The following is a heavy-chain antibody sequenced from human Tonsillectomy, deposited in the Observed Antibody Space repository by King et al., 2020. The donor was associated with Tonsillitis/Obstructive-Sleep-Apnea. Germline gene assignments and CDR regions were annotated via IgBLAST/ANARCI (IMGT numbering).Heavy chain of an antibody. CDR1: GFTFSSHG. V-gene: IGHV3-30*18. CDR2: VSDDGTTT. J-gene: IGHJ4*02. CDR3: AKEGFASKWHFDY. Sequence: VQLVESGGGVVQPGRSLRLSCAASGFTFSSHGMHWVRQAPGKGLEWVAVVSDDGTTTYYTDSVWGRFIISRDNSKSTLYLHMNSLRAEDTAVYYCAKEGFASKWHFDYWGQGILDTVSS. D-gene: IGHD5-12*01.